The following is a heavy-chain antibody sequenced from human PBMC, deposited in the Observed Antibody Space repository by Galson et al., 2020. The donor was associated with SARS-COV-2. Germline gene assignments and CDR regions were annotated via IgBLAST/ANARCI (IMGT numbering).Heavy chain of an antibody. CDR3: ARGRYSSSWYGPHSRAFDI. Sequence: SETLSLTCAVYGGSFSGYYWSWIRQPPGKGLEWIGEINHSGSTNYNPSLKSRVTISVDTSKNQFSLKLSSVTAADTAVYYCARGRYSSSWYGPHSRAFDIWGQGTMVTVSS. J-gene: IGHJ3*02. CDR1: GGSFSGYY. CDR2: INHSGST. D-gene: IGHD6-13*01. V-gene: IGHV4-34*01.